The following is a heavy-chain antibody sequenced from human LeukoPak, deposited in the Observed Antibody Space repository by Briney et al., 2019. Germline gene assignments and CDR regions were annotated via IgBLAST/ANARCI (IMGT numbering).Heavy chain of an antibody. CDR3: ARRVPRYDLFDY. J-gene: IGHJ4*02. CDR2: IYYSGST. CDR1: GGSISSSSYY. D-gene: IGHD3-16*02. V-gene: IGHV4-39*01. Sequence: NTSETLSLTCTVSGGSISSSSYYWGWIRQPPGKGLEWIGSIYYSGSTYYNASLKSRVTISVGTSKNQLSLELSSVTAADTAVYYCARRVPRYDLFDYWGQGTLVTVSS.